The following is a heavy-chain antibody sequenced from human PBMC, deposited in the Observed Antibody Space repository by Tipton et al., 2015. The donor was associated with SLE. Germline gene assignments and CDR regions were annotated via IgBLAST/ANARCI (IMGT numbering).Heavy chain of an antibody. D-gene: IGHD3-3*01. CDR3: ARGGYDFWSGPGNY. J-gene: IGHJ4*02. V-gene: IGHV4-59*12. CDR1: GGSISRYS. Sequence: TLSLTCTVSGGSISRYSWSWIRQPPGKGLEWIGYIYYSTNYNPSLRGRVTISIDTSKNQFSLKLSSVTAADTAVYYCARGGYDFWSGPGNYWGQGTLVTVSS. CDR2: IYYST.